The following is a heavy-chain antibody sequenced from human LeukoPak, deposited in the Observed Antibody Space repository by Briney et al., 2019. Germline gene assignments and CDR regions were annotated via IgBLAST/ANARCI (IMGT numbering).Heavy chain of an antibody. V-gene: IGHV3-21*01. CDR2: ISSSGSYI. Sequence: GGSLRLSCAASGFTFSSYSMNWVRQAPGKGLEWVSSISSSGSYIYYADSVKGRFTISRDNAKNSLYLQMNSLRAEDTAVYYCARGGGRSSSWPDYWYFDLWGRGTLVTVSS. CDR1: GFTFSSYS. CDR3: ARGGGRSSSWPDYWYFDL. J-gene: IGHJ2*01. D-gene: IGHD6-13*01.